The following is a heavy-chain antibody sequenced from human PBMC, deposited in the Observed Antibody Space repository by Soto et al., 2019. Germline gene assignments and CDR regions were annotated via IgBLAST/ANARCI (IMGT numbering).Heavy chain of an antibody. D-gene: IGHD4-17*01. V-gene: IGHV4-39*01. CDR3: ARPNDYGDYYDMDV. CDR2: IYYSGST. Sequence: SETRSLPCTVSGGSISSSSYYWGWIRQPPGKGLEWIGSIYYSGSTYYNPSLKSRVTISVDTSKNQFSLKLSSVTAADTAVYYCARPNDYGDYYDMDVWGQGTTVT. J-gene: IGHJ6*02. CDR1: GGSISSSSYY.